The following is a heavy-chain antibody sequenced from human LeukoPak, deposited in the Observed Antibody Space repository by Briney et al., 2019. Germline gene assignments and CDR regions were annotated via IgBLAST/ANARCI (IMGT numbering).Heavy chain of an antibody. J-gene: IGHJ4*02. D-gene: IGHD6-19*01. V-gene: IGHV3-74*01. CDR2: INGDGRDT. CDR1: GFTLSAYW. CDR3: ARGSSSGWPDYFDH. Sequence: PGGSLRLSCAASGFTLSAYWMHWVRQVPGKGLLWVSRINGDGRDTPYADSVKGRFTISRDNAQNMLYLQMNSLRVEDTGAYYCARGSSSGWPDYFDHWGQGALVTVSS.